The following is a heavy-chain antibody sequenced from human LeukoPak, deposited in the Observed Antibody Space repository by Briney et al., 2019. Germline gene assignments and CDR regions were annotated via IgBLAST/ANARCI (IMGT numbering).Heavy chain of an antibody. Sequence: GSLRLSCAASGFTFSSYAMHWVRQAPGKGLEWVAVISYDGSNKYYADSVKGRFTISRDNSKNTLYLQMNSLRAEDTAVYYCAKDDRFDYWGQGTLVTVSS. J-gene: IGHJ4*02. CDR3: AKDDRFDY. CDR1: GFTFSSYA. V-gene: IGHV3-30-3*01. CDR2: ISYDGSNK.